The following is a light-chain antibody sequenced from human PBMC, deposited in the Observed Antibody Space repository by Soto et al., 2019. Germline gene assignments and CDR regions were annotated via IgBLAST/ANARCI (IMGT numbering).Light chain of an antibody. CDR1: QDIKNY. J-gene: IGKJ4*01. CDR3: QQYDNLPLT. CDR2: DAS. V-gene: IGKV1-33*01. Sequence: DIHMSHSPSSLSASVLYRVTITFQASQDIKNYLNWYQQKSGKAPKLLIYDASDLETGVPSRFSGSGSGTDFTFTINSLQPEDIATYYCQQYDNLPLTFGGGTKVDIK.